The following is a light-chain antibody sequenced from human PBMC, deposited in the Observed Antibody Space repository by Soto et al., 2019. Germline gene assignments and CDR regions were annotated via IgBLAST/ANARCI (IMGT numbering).Light chain of an antibody. V-gene: IGKV1-8*01. CDR1: QGISSH. CDR2: TAS. J-gene: IGKJ4*01. CDR3: QQYISYPLT. Sequence: AIRMTQSPSSFSASTGDRVTITCRASQGISSHLGWYQVKPGKAPRLLIYTASYLESGVPSRFSGSGSGTDFTLTISSLQSEDFAVFYCQQYISYPLTCGGGTKVEIK.